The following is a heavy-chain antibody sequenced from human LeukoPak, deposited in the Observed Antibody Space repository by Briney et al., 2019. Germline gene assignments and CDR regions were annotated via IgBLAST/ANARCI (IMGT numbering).Heavy chain of an antibody. V-gene: IGHV4-39*01. D-gene: IGHD5-12*01. Sequence: PSETLSLTCTVSGGSISSSSYYWGWIRQPPGKGLEWIGSMYYSGSTYYNPSLKSRVTISVDTSKNQFSLKLSSVTAADTAVYYCARVQWLLDYWGQGTLVTVSS. CDR3: ARVQWLLDY. J-gene: IGHJ4*02. CDR1: GGSISSSSYY. CDR2: MYYSGST.